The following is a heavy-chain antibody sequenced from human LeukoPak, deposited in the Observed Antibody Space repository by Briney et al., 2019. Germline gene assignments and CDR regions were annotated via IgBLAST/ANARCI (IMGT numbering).Heavy chain of an antibody. CDR1: GDTFKNYG. CDR2: ISANNGET. V-gene: IGHV1-18*01. CDR3: ARVPPSAHQLLSSDY. J-gene: IGHJ4*02. D-gene: IGHD2-2*01. Sequence: ASVKVSCKASGDTFKNYGIMWVRQAPGQGLEWMAWISANNGETRYAQNLQDRVTMTTDTSTSTAYMELRSLRSDDTAVYYCARVPPSAHQLLSSDYWGQGTQVTVSS.